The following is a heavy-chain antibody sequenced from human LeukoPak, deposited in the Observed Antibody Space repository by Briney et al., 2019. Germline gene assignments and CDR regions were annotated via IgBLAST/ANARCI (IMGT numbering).Heavy chain of an antibody. CDR3: ARDRRRDGYNFDI. V-gene: IGHV4-59*12. J-gene: IGHJ4*02. CDR1: GGSISSYY. CDR2: IYYSGST. Sequence: SETLSLTCTVSGGSISSYYWSWIRQPPGKGLEWIGYIYYSGSTNYNPSLKRRVTISVDTSKNQFSLKLSSVTAADTAVYYCARDRRRDGYNFDIWGQGTLVTVSS. D-gene: IGHD5-24*01.